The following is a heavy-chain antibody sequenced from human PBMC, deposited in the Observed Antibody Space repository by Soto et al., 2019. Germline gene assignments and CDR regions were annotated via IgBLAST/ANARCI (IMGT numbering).Heavy chain of an antibody. V-gene: IGHV1-69*13. CDR1: GYTFTGYY. Sequence: ASVKVSCKASGYTFTGYYMHWVRQAPGQGLEWMGGIIPIFGTANYAQKFQGRVTITADESTSTAYMELSSLRSEDTAVYYCARDRDGYNLPWGQGTLVTVSS. D-gene: IGHD5-12*01. CDR3: ARDRDGYNLP. CDR2: IIPIFGTA. J-gene: IGHJ5*02.